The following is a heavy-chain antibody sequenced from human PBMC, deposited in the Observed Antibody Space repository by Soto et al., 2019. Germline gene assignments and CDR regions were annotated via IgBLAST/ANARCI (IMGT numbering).Heavy chain of an antibody. CDR1: GFTFSSYG. J-gene: IGHJ4*02. V-gene: IGHV3-23*01. CDR3: AKLRDFVVLPAGILDY. Sequence: GGSLRLSCAASGFTFSSYGISWIRLSPGKGLEWVSVISGGGDTTYYTPSVKGRFTISRDDFRNTMYIKMKSLRTEYTAIYYCAKLRDFVVLPAGILDYWGPGTLVTVS. CDR2: ISGGGDTT. D-gene: IGHD2-8*01.